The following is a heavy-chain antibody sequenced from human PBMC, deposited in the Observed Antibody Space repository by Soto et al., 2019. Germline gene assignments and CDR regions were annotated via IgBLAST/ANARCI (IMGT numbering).Heavy chain of an antibody. CDR1: GGSISSGDYY. J-gene: IGHJ4*02. CDR2: IYYSGST. V-gene: IGHV4-30-4*01. Sequence: SETLSLTCTVSGGSISSGDYYWSWIRQPPGKGLEWIGYIYYSGSTYYNPSLKSRVTISVDTSKNQFSLKLSSVTAADTAVYYCARDLGYYYDSSGPHDYWGQGTLVTVS. D-gene: IGHD3-22*01. CDR3: ARDLGYYYDSSGPHDY.